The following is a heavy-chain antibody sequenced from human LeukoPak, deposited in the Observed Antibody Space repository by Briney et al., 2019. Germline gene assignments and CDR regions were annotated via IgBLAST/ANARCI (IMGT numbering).Heavy chain of an antibody. CDR3: VRDWDHYDFDS. Sequence: GGSQRLSCTASGFTFSGYYMHWVRQAPGKGMVWVSRVNGVGSDRIYADSVKGRFSIFRDNAKNTLYLQMNSLRVEDTAMYYCVRDWDHYDFDSWGQGTLVTVSS. CDR1: GFTFSGYY. J-gene: IGHJ5*01. V-gene: IGHV3-74*01. CDR2: VNGVGSDR. D-gene: IGHD3-3*01.